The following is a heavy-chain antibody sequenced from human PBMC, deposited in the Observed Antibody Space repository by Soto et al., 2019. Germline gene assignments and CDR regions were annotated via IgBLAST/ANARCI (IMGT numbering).Heavy chain of an antibody. Sequence: PSETLSLTCTVSGGSISSGGYYWSWIRQHPGKGLEWIGYIYYSGSTYYNPSLKSRVTISVDTSKNQFSLKLSSVTAADTAVYYCARVPGGPAAIVLTYGMDVWGQGTTVTVS. CDR3: ARVPGGPAAIVLTYGMDV. CDR2: IYYSGST. J-gene: IGHJ6*02. D-gene: IGHD2-2*02. V-gene: IGHV4-31*03. CDR1: GGSISSGGYY.